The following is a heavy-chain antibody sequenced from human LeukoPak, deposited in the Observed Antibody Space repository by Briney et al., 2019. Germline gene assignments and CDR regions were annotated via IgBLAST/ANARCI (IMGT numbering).Heavy chain of an antibody. CDR3: ARERFFDY. D-gene: IGHD4-17*01. CDR2: ISSSSTYK. V-gene: IGHV3-21*01. CDR1: GFTFSSFT. Sequence: GGSLRLSCAGSGFTFSSFTMNWVRQAPGKGLEWVSSISSSSTYKDYIDSVKGRFTISRDNAKNSLYLQMDSPRVEDTAVSYCARERFFDYWGQGTLVTVSS. J-gene: IGHJ4*02.